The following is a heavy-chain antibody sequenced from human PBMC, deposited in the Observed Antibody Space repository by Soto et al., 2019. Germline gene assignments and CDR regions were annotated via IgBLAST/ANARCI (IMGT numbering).Heavy chain of an antibody. CDR3: ARGAMANFDY. CDR2: FIAMLGTP. D-gene: IGHD5-18*01. Sequence: GASVKVSCNASGGTFGSQGIAWVRPAPGQGLEWMGGFIAMLGTPTYAKKVQGRATITADESLTSSYLELRSLRSEDTAVYFCARGAMANFDYWGQGTVVTVSS. J-gene: IGHJ4*02. CDR1: GGTFGSQG. V-gene: IGHV1-69*13.